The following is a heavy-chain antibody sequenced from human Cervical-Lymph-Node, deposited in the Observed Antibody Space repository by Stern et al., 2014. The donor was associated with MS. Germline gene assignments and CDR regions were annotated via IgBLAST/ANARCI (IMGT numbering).Heavy chain of an antibody. V-gene: IGHV1-8*01. CDR3: TCGLEY. J-gene: IGHJ4*02. D-gene: IGHD2-21*01. Sequence: QDQLVQSGAEVKKPGASVKVSCTTSGYSFINYDITWVRQAAGQGIEWMGWMNPISGNTDCAQKFEGRVTMTRSTSINIAYMELSNLTSEDTALYYCTCGLEYWGQGTLVTVSS. CDR1: GYSFINYD. CDR2: MNPISGNT.